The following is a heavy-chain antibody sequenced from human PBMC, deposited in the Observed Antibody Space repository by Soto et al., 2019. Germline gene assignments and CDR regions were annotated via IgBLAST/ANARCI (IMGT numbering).Heavy chain of an antibody. D-gene: IGHD6-19*01. CDR1: GGSISSYY. Sequence: PSETLSLTCTVSGGSISSYYWSWIRQPPGKGLEWIGYIYYSGSTNYNPSLKSRVTISVDTSKNQFSLKLSSVTAADTAVYYCARGRRGSSGWYYYYYGMDAWGQGTTVTVSS. J-gene: IGHJ6*02. CDR3: ARGRRGSSGWYYYYYGMDA. CDR2: IYYSGST. V-gene: IGHV4-59*12.